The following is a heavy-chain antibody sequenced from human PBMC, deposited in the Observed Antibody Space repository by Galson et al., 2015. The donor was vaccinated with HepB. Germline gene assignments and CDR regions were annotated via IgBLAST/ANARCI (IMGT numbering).Heavy chain of an antibody. CDR1: GFTFSAHA. CDR2: ITYDGSKQ. CDR3: ATDRRIAAAGTGQKGWFDP. J-gene: IGHJ5*02. D-gene: IGHD6-13*01. V-gene: IGHV3-30-3*01. Sequence: SLRLSCAASGFTFSAHAMHWVRQAPGKGPEWVAVITYDGSKQNYAESVKGRFTISRDNSKNTLYLQMNSLRTEDTAVYSCATDRRIAAAGTGQKGWFDPWGQGTLVIVSS.